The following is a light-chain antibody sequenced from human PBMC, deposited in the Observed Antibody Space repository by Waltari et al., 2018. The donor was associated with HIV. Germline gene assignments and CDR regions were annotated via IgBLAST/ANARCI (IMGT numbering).Light chain of an antibody. V-gene: IGLV3-21*02. CDR1: NIGTQS. Sequence: SYVLTQPPSVSVAPGQTASITCGGNNIGTQSVHWYQQRPGQAPVLVVLDDTDRPSGIPERFSGSNSGNAATLTISRVEAGDEADYYCQVWDSSSDHPVVFGGGTKLTVL. CDR3: QVWDSSSDHPVV. CDR2: DDT. J-gene: IGLJ2*01.